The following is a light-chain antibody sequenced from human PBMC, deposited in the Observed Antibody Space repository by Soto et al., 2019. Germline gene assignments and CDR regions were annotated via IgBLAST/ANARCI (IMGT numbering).Light chain of an antibody. CDR3: SSYAGTNTDYV. CDR2: EVS. J-gene: IGLJ1*01. Sequence: QSVLTQPASVSGSPGQSITISCTGTSSDVGGYEYVSWYQQHPGKVPKLMIYEVSKRPSGVPDRFSGSKSGNTASLTVSGLQAEDEADYYCSSYAGTNTDYVFGTGTKVTVL. V-gene: IGLV2-8*01. CDR1: SSDVGGYEY.